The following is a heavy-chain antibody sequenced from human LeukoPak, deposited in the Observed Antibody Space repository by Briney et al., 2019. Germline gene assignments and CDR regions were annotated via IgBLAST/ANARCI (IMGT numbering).Heavy chain of an antibody. CDR3: ARSTPGVDASDY. CDR1: GGSISSDY. D-gene: IGHD2-8*01. CDR2: VYPSGST. J-gene: IGHJ4*02. Sequence: SETVSLTCTVSGGSISSDYWSWFRQPAGKGLEWIGRVYPSGSTNYNPSLKSRVTMSVDTSKNQFSLKLSSVTAADTAVYYCARSTPGVDASDYWGQGTLVTVSS. V-gene: IGHV4-4*07.